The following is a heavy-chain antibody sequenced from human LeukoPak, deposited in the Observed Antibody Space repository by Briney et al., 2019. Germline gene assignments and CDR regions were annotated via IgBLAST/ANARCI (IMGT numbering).Heavy chain of an antibody. CDR1: GFTFGKYW. CDR3: ARDNAMIVAADFDY. V-gene: IGHV3-7*01. Sequence: GGSLRLSCVASGFTFGKYWMSWVHQAPGKGLEWVANIKLDGSEKSYVDSVKGRFTISRDNAKNSLYLQMNSLRAEDTAVYYCARDNAMIVAADFDYWGQGTLVTVSS. CDR2: IKLDGSEK. J-gene: IGHJ4*02. D-gene: IGHD3-22*01.